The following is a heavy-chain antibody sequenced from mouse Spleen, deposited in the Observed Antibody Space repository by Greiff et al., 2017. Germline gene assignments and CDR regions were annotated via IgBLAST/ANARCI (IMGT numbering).Heavy chain of an antibody. D-gene: IGHD4-1*01. CDR3: ARDIGTTY. Sequence: DVMLVESGGGMVQPGGSLRLSCATSGFTFTDYYMTWVRQPPGKALEWLAFIRNKANGYTTEYSASVKGRFTISRDNSQSILYLHMNTLRTEDSATYYCARDIGTTYWGQGTLVTVSA. CDR1: GFTFTDYY. J-gene: IGHJ3*01. V-gene: IGHV7-3*02. CDR2: IRNKANGYTT.